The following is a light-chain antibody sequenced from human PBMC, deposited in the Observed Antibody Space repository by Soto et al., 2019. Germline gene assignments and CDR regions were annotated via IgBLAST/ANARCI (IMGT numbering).Light chain of an antibody. CDR2: GAS. CDR3: QQYNNWPPYT. Sequence: EILMTQSPATLSVSPGERVTLSGRAGGGVSANLAWYQQKPGQAPRLLLYGASTRATGIPARFSGSGSGTEFTLTISSLQSEDFAVYYCQQYNNWPPYTFGQGTKLEIK. V-gene: IGKV3-15*01. CDR1: GGVSAN. J-gene: IGKJ2*01.